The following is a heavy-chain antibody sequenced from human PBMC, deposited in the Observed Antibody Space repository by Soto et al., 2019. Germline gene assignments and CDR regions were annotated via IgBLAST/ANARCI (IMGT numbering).Heavy chain of an antibody. CDR3: ARDERDTAMVTLGVFY. J-gene: IGHJ4*02. V-gene: IGHV3-33*01. CDR1: GFTFSSYG. D-gene: IGHD5-18*01. CDR2: IWYDGSNK. Sequence: GGSLRLSCAASGFTFSSYGMHWVRQAPGKGLEWVAVIWYDGSNKYYADSVKGRFTIARDNSKNTLYLQMNSLRAEDTAVYYCARDERDTAMVTLGVFYWGQGTLVTVSS.